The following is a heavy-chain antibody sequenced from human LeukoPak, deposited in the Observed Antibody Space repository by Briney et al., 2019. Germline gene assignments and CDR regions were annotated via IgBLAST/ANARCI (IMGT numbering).Heavy chain of an antibody. J-gene: IGHJ4*02. CDR3: AKRNDFGSHHVMPADN. Sequence: NPSETLSLTCTVSGGSISSSSYYWGWIRQPPGKGLEWIGSIYYSGSTYYNPSLKSRVTISVDTSKNQFSLKLSSVTAADTAVYYCAKRNDFGSHHVMPADNWGQGTLVTVSS. D-gene: IGHD3/OR15-3a*01. CDR2: IYYSGST. V-gene: IGHV4-39*01. CDR1: GGSISSSSYY.